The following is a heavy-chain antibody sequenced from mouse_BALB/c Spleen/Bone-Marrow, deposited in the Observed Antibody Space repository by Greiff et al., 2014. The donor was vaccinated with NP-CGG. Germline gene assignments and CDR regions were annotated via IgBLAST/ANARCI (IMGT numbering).Heavy chain of an antibody. CDR3: GFYYGNYVGAMDY. V-gene: IGHV1-37*01. D-gene: IGHD2-1*01. J-gene: IGHJ4*01. CDR2: INPYNGDP. Sequence: VQLQQSGPELVKPGASVKISRKASGYSFTGYFLNWVKQSHGESLEWIGRINPYNGDPFYNQKFKDKATLTVDKSSSTAHMELLSLTSEDSAVYYCGFYYGNYVGAMDYWGQGTSVTVSS. CDR1: GYSFTGYF.